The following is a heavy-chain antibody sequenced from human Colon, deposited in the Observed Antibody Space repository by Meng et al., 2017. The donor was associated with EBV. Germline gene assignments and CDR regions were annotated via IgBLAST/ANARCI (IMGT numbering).Heavy chain of an antibody. Sequence: LVEAGVALVQPVGSLRLSFAASGFTFSEYYMSWIRQAPGKGLEWVSYISHNGGTTYYVDSVKGRFTISRDNAKTSLYLQMNSLRAEDTAVYYCARDKWDLRGYNYGSYDYWGQGTLVTVSS. D-gene: IGHD5-18*01. CDR1: GFTFSEYY. CDR3: ARDKWDLRGYNYGSYDY. J-gene: IGHJ4*02. CDR2: ISHNGGTT. V-gene: IGHV3-11*01.